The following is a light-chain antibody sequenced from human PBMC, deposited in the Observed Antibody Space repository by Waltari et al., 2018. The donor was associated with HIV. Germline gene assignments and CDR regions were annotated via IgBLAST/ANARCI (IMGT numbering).Light chain of an antibody. V-gene: IGKV3-20*01. CDR2: GAS. CDR1: QSLSNTY. Sequence: EIVLTQSPGTLSLSPGARATLSCRASQSLSNTYLAWYQQRPGQPPRLLIHGASSRAAGIPDRFSGSGSGTDFTLTISRLEPEDFAVYYCQQYGTSPLFAFGPGTTVDIK. CDR3: QQYGTSPLFA. J-gene: IGKJ3*01.